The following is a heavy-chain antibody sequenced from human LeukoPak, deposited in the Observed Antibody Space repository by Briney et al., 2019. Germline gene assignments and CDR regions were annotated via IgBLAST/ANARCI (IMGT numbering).Heavy chain of an antibody. Sequence: PSETLSLTCTVSGGSISSYYWSWIRQHPGKGLEWIGYIYYSGSTYYNPSLKSRVTISVDTSKNQFSLKLSSVTAAGTAVYYCASYGGNGLFDYWGQGTLVTVSS. J-gene: IGHJ4*02. CDR3: ASYGGNGLFDY. V-gene: IGHV4-59*06. CDR1: GGSISSYY. CDR2: IYYSGST. D-gene: IGHD4-23*01.